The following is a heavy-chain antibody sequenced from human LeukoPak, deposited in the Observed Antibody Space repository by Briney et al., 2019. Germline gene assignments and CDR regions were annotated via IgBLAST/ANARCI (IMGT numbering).Heavy chain of an antibody. V-gene: IGHV1-24*01. CDR3: ATIRPVVRGVIRPWYFDY. Sequence: VASVKVSCKVSGYTLTELSMHWVRQAPGKGLEWMGGFDPEDGETIYAQKFQGRVTMTEDTSTDTAYMELSSLRSEDTAVYYCATIRPVVRGVIRPWYFDYWGQGTLVTVSS. D-gene: IGHD3-10*01. J-gene: IGHJ4*02. CDR2: FDPEDGET. CDR1: GYTLTELS.